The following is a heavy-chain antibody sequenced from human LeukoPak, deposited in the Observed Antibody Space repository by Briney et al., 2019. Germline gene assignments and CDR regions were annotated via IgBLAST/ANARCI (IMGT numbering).Heavy chain of an antibody. CDR3: ARVHYNTAMVDIDY. D-gene: IGHD5-18*01. CDR2: ISSSASTI. CDR1: GSTFSSYE. J-gene: IGHJ4*02. V-gene: IGHV3-48*03. Sequence: QPGGSLRLSCAASGSTFSSYEMHWVRQAPGKRLEWITYISSSASTIYYADSVKGRFTISRDNGKNSLYLQMNSLRAEDTAVYYCARVHYNTAMVDIDYWGQGTLVTVSS.